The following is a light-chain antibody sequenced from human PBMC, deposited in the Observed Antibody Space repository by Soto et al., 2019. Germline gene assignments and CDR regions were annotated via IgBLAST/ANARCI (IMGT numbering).Light chain of an antibody. Sequence: EIVMTQSPATLSVSRGERATLSCRASQSVNSNLAWYQQKPGQAPRLLIYGASTRATGVLARFSVSGSGTEFTLTISSLQSEDFAVYYCQQYDNGPITFGQGTRLDIK. J-gene: IGKJ5*01. CDR3: QQYDNGPIT. CDR2: GAS. CDR1: QSVNSN. V-gene: IGKV3-15*01.